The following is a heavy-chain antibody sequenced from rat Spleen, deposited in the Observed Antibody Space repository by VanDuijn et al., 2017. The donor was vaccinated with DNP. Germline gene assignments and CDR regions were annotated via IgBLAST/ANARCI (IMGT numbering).Heavy chain of an antibody. J-gene: IGHJ3*01. CDR1: GNTFITAS. D-gene: IGHD1-1*01. CDR2: IHTRSGGT. CDR3: ARGGDGIWFAC. V-gene: IGHV1-43*01. Sequence: QVQLQQSGAELAKPGSSVKISCQASGNTFITASFAWLKQTTGQGLEYIGYIHTRSGGTDYNEKFKGKATLTVDRSSSTAFMQLSSLTPDDSAVYYCARGGDGIWFACWGQGTLVTVSS.